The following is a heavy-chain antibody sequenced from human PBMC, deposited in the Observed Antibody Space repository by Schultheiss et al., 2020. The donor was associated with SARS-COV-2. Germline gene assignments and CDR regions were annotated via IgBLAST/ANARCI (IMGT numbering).Heavy chain of an antibody. CDR3: ARGRESNYYMDV. CDR1: GYTFTSYG. V-gene: IGHV1-18*01. CDR2: ISAYNGNT. J-gene: IGHJ6*03. Sequence: ASVKVSCKASGYTFTSYGISWVRQAPGQGLEWMGWISAYNGNTNYAQKFQGRVTMTRDTSISTAYMELSRLRSDDTAVYYCARGRESNYYMDVWGKGTTVTVSS. D-gene: IGHD3-10*01.